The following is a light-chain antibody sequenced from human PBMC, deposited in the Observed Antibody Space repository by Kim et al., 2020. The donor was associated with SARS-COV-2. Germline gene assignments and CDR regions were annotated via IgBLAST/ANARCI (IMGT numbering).Light chain of an antibody. V-gene: IGKV1-39*01. J-gene: IGKJ1*01. Sequence: VSIGDRVTITCRASQSIRSYLNWYQQKSGKAPKLLIYDASTLQSGVPSRFSGSGSGTDFTLTISSLQPDDFATYYCQQYRSYSQTFGQGTKVDIK. CDR2: DAS. CDR3: QQYRSYSQT. CDR1: QSIRSY.